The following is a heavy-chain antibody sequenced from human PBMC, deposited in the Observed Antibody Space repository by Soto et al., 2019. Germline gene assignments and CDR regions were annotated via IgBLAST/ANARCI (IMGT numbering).Heavy chain of an antibody. J-gene: IGHJ4*02. V-gene: IGHV3-9*01. CDR3: AKDLRTRWILGNFDA. D-gene: IGHD1-1*01. CDR2: INFNSANT. CDR1: GFKLDDYS. Sequence: SLRLTFAASGFKLDDYSMHWVRQAPGKGLEWVSGINFNSANTAYAESVKGRFTISRDNAKNSLYLQMNSLRAEDTAFYFCAKDLRTRWILGNFDAWGQGTLVTVSS.